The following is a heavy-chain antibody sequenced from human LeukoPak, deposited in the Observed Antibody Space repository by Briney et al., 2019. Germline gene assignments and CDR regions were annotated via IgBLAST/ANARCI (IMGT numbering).Heavy chain of an antibody. CDR3: ARTQPFGYSYGPYFDY. Sequence: SETLSLTCTVSGGSISSYYWSWIRQPPGKGLEWIGYIYYNGNTDYNPSLKNRVTISVDTSKNQFSLKLTSVTAANTAVYFCARTQPFGYSYGPYFDYWGQGTLVTVSS. CDR2: IYYNGNT. CDR1: GGSISSYY. J-gene: IGHJ4*02. V-gene: IGHV4-59*08. D-gene: IGHD5-18*01.